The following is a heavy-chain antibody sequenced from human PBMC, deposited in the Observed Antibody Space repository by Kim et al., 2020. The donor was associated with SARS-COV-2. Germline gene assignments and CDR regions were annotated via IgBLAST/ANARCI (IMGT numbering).Heavy chain of an antibody. CDR2: INPSGGST. Sequence: ASVKVSCKASGYTFTSYYMHWVRQAPGQGLEWMGIINPSGGSTSYAQKFQGRVTMTRDTSTSTVYMELSSLRSEDTAVYYCARNRGKILEWSGGYYYYMDVWGKGTTVTVSS. V-gene: IGHV1-46*01. D-gene: IGHD3-3*01. J-gene: IGHJ6*03. CDR3: ARNRGKILEWSGGYYYYMDV. CDR1: GYTFTSYY.